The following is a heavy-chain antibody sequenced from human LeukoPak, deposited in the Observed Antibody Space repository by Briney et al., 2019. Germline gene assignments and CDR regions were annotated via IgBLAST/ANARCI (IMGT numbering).Heavy chain of an antibody. Sequence: SETLSLTCTVSGGSISSSSYYWGWIRQPPGKGLEWIGSIYYSGSTYCNPSLKSRVTISVDTSKNQFSLKLSSVTAADTAVYYCARYSSGWDGRWFDPWGQGTLVTVSS. CDR3: ARYSSGWDGRWFDP. CDR1: GGSISSSSYY. CDR2: IYYSGST. V-gene: IGHV4-39*07. D-gene: IGHD6-19*01. J-gene: IGHJ5*02.